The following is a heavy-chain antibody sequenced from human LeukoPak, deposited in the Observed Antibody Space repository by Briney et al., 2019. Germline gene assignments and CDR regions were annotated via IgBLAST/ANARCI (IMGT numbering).Heavy chain of an antibody. J-gene: IGHJ5*02. CDR3: ARDSLWWFFDP. CDR2: MYLSGTT. V-gene: IGHV4-4*02. D-gene: IGHD2-21*01. Sequence: SETLSLTCTVSGDSINSLDLWSWVRQPPGKGLEWIGEMYLSGTTHSSPSVKSRVTISIDKSKNQFFLNLSSVTAADTAVYYCARDSLWWFFDPWGQGTLVTVSS. CDR1: GDSINSLDL.